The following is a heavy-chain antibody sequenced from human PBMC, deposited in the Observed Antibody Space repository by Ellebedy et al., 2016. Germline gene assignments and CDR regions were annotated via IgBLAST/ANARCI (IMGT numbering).Heavy chain of an antibody. Sequence: GESLKISCAASGFTFSDYYMSWIRQAPGKGPEWVSGISAGGNNTYYADSVKGRFTVSRDNSNDTLYLQMNNLRAEDTAIYYCAKDRIFASLGRTFFSWFDPWGQGTLVTVSS. J-gene: IGHJ5*02. D-gene: IGHD2/OR15-2a*01. CDR3: AKDRIFASLGRTFFSWFDP. V-gene: IGHV3-23*01. CDR1: GFTFSDYY. CDR2: ISAGGNNT.